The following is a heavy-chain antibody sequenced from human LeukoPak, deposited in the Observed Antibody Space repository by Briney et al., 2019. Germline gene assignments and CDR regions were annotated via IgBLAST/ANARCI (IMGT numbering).Heavy chain of an antibody. Sequence: GGSLRLSCAASGFTFSNYGMHWVRQTPGKGLEWVAYIPFDASNKYYADSVKGRFTIFRDNSKNTLYLQMNSLRPEDTAIYYCAKDCGWLHFCSWGQGTLVTVSS. V-gene: IGHV3-30*02. D-gene: IGHD5-24*01. J-gene: IGHJ5*02. CDR1: GFTFSNYG. CDR2: IPFDASNK. CDR3: AKDCGWLHFCS.